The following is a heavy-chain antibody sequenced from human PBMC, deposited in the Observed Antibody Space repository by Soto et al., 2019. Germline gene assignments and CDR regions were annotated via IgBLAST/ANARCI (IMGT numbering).Heavy chain of an antibody. D-gene: IGHD6-13*01. CDR3: AREVNSSPARGPNWFDP. V-gene: IGHV4-4*02. Sequence: QVQLQESGPGLVQPSGTLSLTCAVSGDSINNSHWWSWVRQTPGKGLEWIGETYHSGTTNYNPSLKARVTKPKDKDKKQLSQKNNSLTAADTAVYYCAREVNSSPARGPNWFDPWGQGTLVTVSS. CDR1: GDSINNSHW. J-gene: IGHJ5*02. CDR2: TYHSGTT.